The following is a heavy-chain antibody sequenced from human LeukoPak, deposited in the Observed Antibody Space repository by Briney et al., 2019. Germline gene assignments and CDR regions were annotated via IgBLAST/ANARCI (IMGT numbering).Heavy chain of an antibody. D-gene: IGHD3-10*01. CDR2: ISSSGSTI. CDR3: ARAKGSYSFDY. Sequence: GGSLRLSCAASGFTFSDYYMGWTRQAPGKGLEWVSYISSSGSTIYYADSMKGRFTISRDNAKNSLYLQMNSLRAEDTAVYYCARAKGSYSFDYWGQGTLVTVSS. V-gene: IGHV3-11*01. J-gene: IGHJ4*02. CDR1: GFTFSDYY.